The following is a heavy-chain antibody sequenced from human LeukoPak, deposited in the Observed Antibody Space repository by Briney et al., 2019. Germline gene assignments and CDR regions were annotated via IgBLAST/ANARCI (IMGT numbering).Heavy chain of an antibody. J-gene: IGHJ4*02. CDR1: GFTFSSYG. Sequence: GRSLRLSCAASGFTFSSYGMHWVRQAPGKGLEWVAVISYDGSNKYYADSVKGRFTISRDNSKNTLYLQMNSLRAEDTAVYYCAKPTGYSSGWYFDYWGQGTLVTVSS. V-gene: IGHV3-30*18. D-gene: IGHD6-19*01. CDR2: ISYDGSNK. CDR3: AKPTGYSSGWYFDY.